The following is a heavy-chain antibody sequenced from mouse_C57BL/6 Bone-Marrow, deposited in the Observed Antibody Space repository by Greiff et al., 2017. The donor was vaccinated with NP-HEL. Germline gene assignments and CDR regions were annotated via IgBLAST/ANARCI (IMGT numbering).Heavy chain of an antibody. CDR3: ARYRITTYFDY. CDR2: IDPSDSYT. J-gene: IGHJ2*01. CDR1: GYTFTSYW. D-gene: IGHD1-1*01. Sequence: QVQLQQPGAELVRPGTSVKLSCKASGYTFTSYWMHWVKQRPGQGLEWIGVIDPSDSYTNYNQKFKGKATLTVDTSSSTAYMQLSSLTSEDSAVYYCARYRITTYFDYWGQGTTLTVSS. V-gene: IGHV1-59*01.